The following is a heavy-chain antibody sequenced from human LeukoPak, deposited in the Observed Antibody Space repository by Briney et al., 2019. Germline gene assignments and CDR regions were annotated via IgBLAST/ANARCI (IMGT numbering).Heavy chain of an antibody. CDR3: ARGFSPHGSYSTRGGATLYYFHMDV. J-gene: IGHJ6*03. Sequence: GASAKVSCKASGYTFTNYDINWVRQATGQGLEWMGWMNPNSGNTGYAQKFQGRVTMTRDISKSTAYMELSSLRSDDTAVFYCARGFSPHGSYSTRGGATLYYFHMDVWGKGTTVTISS. V-gene: IGHV1-8*01. CDR1: GYTFTNYD. CDR2: MNPNSGNT. D-gene: IGHD6-13*01.